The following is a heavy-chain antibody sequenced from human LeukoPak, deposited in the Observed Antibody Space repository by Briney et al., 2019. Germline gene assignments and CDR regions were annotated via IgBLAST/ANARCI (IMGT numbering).Heavy chain of an antibody. Sequence: ASVKVSCKTSGYTFTTWYMHWVRQAPGQGLEWMGIINPSGGSTSYAQKFQGRVTMTRDTSTSTVYMELSSLRSEDTAVYYCAREIRGKGLDYWGQGTLVTVSS. CDR2: INPSGGST. J-gene: IGHJ4*02. CDR1: GYTFTTWY. D-gene: IGHD3-16*01. CDR3: AREIRGKGLDY. V-gene: IGHV1-46*01.